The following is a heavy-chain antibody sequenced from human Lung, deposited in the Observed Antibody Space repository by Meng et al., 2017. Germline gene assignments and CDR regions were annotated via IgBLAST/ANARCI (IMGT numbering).Heavy chain of an antibody. J-gene: IGHJ4*02. D-gene: IGHD4-11*01. CDR2: INHSGST. V-gene: IGHV4-34*01. CDR1: GGSFSDYD. CDR3: ARGPTTMAHDFDY. Sequence: QEQLKPEGAVLLKRSETLSLTCFVSGGSFSDYDWSWIRKPPGKGLEWIGEINHSGSTNYNPSLESRATISVDTSQNNLSLKLSSVTAADSAVYYCARGPTTMAHDFDYWGQGTLVTVSS.